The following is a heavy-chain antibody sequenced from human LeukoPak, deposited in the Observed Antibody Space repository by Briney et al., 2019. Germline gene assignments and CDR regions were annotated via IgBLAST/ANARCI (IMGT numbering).Heavy chain of an antibody. CDR1: GYTFTSYG. CDR3: ARVAPVYYSYCSNDY. Sequence: ASVKVSCKASGYTFTSYGISWVRQAPGQGLERMGWISAYNGNTNYAQKLQGRVTMTTDTSTSTAYMELRSLRSDDTAVYYCARVAPVYYSYCSNDYWGQGTLVTVSS. V-gene: IGHV1-18*01. D-gene: IGHD5-18*01. CDR2: ISAYNGNT. J-gene: IGHJ4*02.